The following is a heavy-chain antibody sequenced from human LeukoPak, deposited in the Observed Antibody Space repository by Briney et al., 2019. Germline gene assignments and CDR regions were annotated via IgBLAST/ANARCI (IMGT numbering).Heavy chain of an antibody. CDR1: GFTFSSYA. D-gene: IGHD3-22*01. CDR2: ISYDGSNK. J-gene: IGHJ6*02. Sequence: QSGGSLRLSCATSGFTFSSYAMHWVRQAPGKGLEWVAVISYDGSNKYYADSVKGRFTISRDNSKNTLYLQMNSLRAEDTAVYYCAGIPKGYDSSGYSYYYGMDVWGQGTTVTVSS. V-gene: IGHV3-30*04. CDR3: AGIPKGYDSSGYSYYYGMDV.